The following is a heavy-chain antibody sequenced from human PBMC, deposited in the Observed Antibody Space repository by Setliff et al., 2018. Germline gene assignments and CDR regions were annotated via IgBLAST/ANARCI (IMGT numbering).Heavy chain of an antibody. CDR1: GFTFSGYW. D-gene: IGHD2-21*01. CDR3: AKDSLEVVIALHGMDV. CDR2: IRYDGSNK. Sequence: GGSLRLSCAASGFTFSGYWMSWVRQAPGKGLEWVAFIRYDGSNKYYADSVRGRFTISRDNSKNTLYLQMNSLRDEDTAVYYCAKDSLEVVIALHGMDVWGQGTTVTVSS. J-gene: IGHJ6*02. V-gene: IGHV3-30*02.